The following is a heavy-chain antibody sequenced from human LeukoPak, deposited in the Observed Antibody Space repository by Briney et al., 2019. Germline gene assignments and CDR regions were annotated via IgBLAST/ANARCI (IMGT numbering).Heavy chain of an antibody. CDR2: IKTDGSAT. Sequence: PGGSLRLSRAASGFTFSNFWISWVRQAPGKGLEWVANIKTDGSATYYADSVKGRFTISRDNAKNSLYLEINSLRVEDTAVYYCVRNLPGTGYWGQGTLVTVSS. J-gene: IGHJ4*02. D-gene: IGHD3-9*01. CDR1: GFTFSNFW. V-gene: IGHV3-7*01. CDR3: VRNLPGTGY.